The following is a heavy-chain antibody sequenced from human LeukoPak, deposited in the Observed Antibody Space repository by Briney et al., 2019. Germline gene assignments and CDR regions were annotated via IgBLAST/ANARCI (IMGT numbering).Heavy chain of an antibody. J-gene: IGHJ6*02. CDR2: IYYSGST. V-gene: IGHV4-59*01. Sequence: SETLSLTCTVSGGSSSSYYWSWIRQPPGKGLEWIGYIYYSGSTNYNPSLKSRVTISVDTSKNQFSLKLSSVTAADTAVYYCARHHCSNGVCFYGMDVWGQGTTVTVSS. CDR1: GGSSSSYY. D-gene: IGHD2-8*01. CDR3: ARHHCSNGVCFYGMDV.